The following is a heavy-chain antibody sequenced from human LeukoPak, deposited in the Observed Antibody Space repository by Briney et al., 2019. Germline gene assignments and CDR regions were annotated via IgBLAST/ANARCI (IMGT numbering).Heavy chain of an antibody. CDR1: GFTFDDYG. CDR2: INWNGGST. J-gene: IGHJ6*02. V-gene: IGHV3-20*04. CDR3: ARAYGAARPIYYYYGMDV. D-gene: IGHD6-6*01. Sequence: GGSLRLSCAASGFTFDDYGMSWVRQAPGKGLEWVSGINWNGGSTGYADSVKGRFTISRDNAKNSLYLQMNSLRAEDTALYYCARAYGAARPIYYYYGMDVWGQGTTVTVS.